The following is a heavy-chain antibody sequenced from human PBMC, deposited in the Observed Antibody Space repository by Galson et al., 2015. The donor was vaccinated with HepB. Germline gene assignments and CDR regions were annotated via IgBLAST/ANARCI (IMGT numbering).Heavy chain of an antibody. J-gene: IGHJ6*02. D-gene: IGHD2-15*01. Sequence: SLRTSGAASRVSCSSTRMRCGRQAPGAPVKWVSTISIRSRYIHNAVPVKGGLTLSRDNAKNSLYLQMNSLRVEDTAVYYSARGCSGGICYSGNYYYGMDVWGQGTTVTVSS. CDR2: ISIRSRYI. CDR1: RVSCSSTR. V-gene: IGHV3-21*01. CDR3: ARGCSGGICYSGNYYYGMDV.